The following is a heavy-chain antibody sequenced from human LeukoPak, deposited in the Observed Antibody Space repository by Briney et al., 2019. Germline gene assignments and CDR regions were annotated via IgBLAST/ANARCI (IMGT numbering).Heavy chain of an antibody. Sequence: SETLSLTCAVYGGSFSGYYWSWIRQPPGKGLEWIGEINHSGSTNYNPSLKSRVTISVDTSKNQFSLKLSSVTAADTAVYYCARALLRYFDRRVYYFDYWGQGTLVTVSS. D-gene: IGHD3-9*01. CDR3: ARALLRYFDRRVYYFDY. V-gene: IGHV4-34*01. J-gene: IGHJ4*02. CDR1: GGSFSGYY. CDR2: INHSGST.